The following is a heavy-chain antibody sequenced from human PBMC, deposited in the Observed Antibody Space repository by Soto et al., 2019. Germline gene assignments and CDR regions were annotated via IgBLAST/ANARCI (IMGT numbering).Heavy chain of an antibody. Sequence: QVHLAQSGTEVRKPGASVKISCKTSGYRFTTFAIQWVRRAPGQRLEWMGWINPANGNTKHPQQFQGRVNFAADTSASTVFMELSSLRPDDTAVDYCGREREITDDDSFYGMDVWGQGTTVSVSS. CDR1: GYRFTTFA. V-gene: IGHV1-3*01. J-gene: IGHJ6*02. CDR3: GREREITDDDSFYGMDV. D-gene: IGHD1-20*01. CDR2: INPANGNT.